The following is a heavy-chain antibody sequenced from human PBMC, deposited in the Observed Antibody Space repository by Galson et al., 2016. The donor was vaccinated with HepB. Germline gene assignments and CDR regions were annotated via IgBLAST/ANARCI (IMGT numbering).Heavy chain of an antibody. D-gene: IGHD3-3*01. V-gene: IGHV3-7*03. Sequence: SLRLSCAASGFTFSRFWMSWVRQAPGKGLEWVANIKQDGSEEHYADSVKGLFTISRDNANQSVYLQMNRLRAEDTAIYYCARDRDFPDGHPDPFDCWGQGTVVTVS. CDR1: GFTFSRFW. CDR3: ARDRDFPDGHPDPFDC. J-gene: IGHJ4*02. CDR2: IKQDGSEE.